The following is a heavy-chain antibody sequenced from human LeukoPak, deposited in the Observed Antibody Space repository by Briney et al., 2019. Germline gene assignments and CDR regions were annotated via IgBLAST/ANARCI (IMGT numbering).Heavy chain of an antibody. Sequence: GGSLRLSCAVSGFTVSSNYMSWVRQAPGKGLEWVSVIYSGGSTYYADSVKGRFTISRDNSKNTLYLQMNSLRAEDTAVYYCAREGRWLQLTAFDIWGQGTMVTVSS. D-gene: IGHD5-24*01. J-gene: IGHJ3*02. CDR1: GFTVSSNY. CDR3: AREGRWLQLTAFDI. V-gene: IGHV3-53*01. CDR2: IYSGGST.